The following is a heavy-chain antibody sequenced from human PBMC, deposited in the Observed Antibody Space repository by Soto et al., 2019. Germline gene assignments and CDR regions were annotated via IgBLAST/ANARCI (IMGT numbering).Heavy chain of an antibody. CDR2: ISSSSSYI. V-gene: IGHV3-21*01. D-gene: IGHD3-16*01. CDR1: GFTFSSYS. CDR3: ARGSMRGYYGMDV. Sequence: GGSLRLSCAASGFTFSSYSMNWVRQAPGKGLEWVSSISSSSSYIYYADSVKGRFTISRDNAKNSLYLQMNSLRAEDTAVYYCARGSMRGYYGMDVWGQGTTVTVSS. J-gene: IGHJ6*02.